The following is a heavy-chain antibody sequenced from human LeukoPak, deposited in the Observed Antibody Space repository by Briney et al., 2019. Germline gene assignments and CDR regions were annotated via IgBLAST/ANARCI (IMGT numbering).Heavy chain of an antibody. CDR3: ARHYYHGSGHGGY. V-gene: IGHV3-23*01. J-gene: IGHJ4*02. CDR1: GFIFSNYA. D-gene: IGHD3-22*01. Sequence: PGGSLRLSCAASGFIFSNYAMSWVRQAPGKGLEWVSAIGGRDSGTYYADSVRGRFTVSRDDPKNTLYLQMNTLRVEDTAVYYCARHYYHGSGHGGYWGQGTLVTVSS. CDR2: IGGRDSGT.